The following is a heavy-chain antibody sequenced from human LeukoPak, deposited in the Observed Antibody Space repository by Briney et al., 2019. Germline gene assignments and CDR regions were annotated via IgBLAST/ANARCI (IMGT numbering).Heavy chain of an antibody. D-gene: IGHD5-24*01. J-gene: IGHJ4*02. CDR2: INPSGSGT. Sequence: ASVKVSCKASGYTFNNYYLHWVRQAPGQGLEWMAKINPSGSGTSYAQKFQGRVSVTRDTSTGTVYMELSSLTSEDTAVYYCASHKSGWQQTYFDYWGRGILVTVSS. CDR3: ASHKSGWQQTYFDY. V-gene: IGHV1-46*02. CDR1: GYTFNNYY.